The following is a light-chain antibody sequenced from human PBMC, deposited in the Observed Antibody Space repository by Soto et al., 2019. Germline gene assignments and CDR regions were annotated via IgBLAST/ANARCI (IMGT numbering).Light chain of an antibody. Sequence: DIQLTQFPSFLSASVGDRVTITCRARQTVTRYLHWFQQKPGKAHKLVIFGATNLQTGVSSRFTGSGSGTDFTLTISGLQPEDFATYYCHQTYDPLWTFGQGTKV. V-gene: IGKV1-39*01. J-gene: IGKJ1*01. CDR2: GAT. CDR1: QTVTRY. CDR3: HQTYDPLWT.